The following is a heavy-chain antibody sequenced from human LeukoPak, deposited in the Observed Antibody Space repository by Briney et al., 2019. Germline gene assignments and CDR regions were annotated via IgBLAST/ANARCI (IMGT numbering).Heavy chain of an antibody. CDR2: INHSGST. J-gene: IGHJ5*02. Sequence: PSETLSLTCAVSGGSFSGYYWSWIRQPPGKGLEWIGEINHSGSTNYNPSLKSRVTISVDTSKNQFSLKLSSVTAADTAVYYCARQEALGSNWFDPWGQGTLVTVSS. D-gene: IGHD1-26*01. CDR3: ARQEALGSNWFDP. CDR1: GGSFSGYY. V-gene: IGHV4-34*01.